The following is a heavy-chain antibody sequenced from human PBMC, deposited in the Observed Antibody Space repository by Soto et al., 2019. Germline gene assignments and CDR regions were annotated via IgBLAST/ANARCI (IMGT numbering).Heavy chain of an antibody. CDR1: GFAFSNFG. J-gene: IGHJ4*02. V-gene: IGHV3-33*01. Sequence: QVQVVEFGGGVVQPGRSLRLSCVASGFAFSNFGMHWVRQVPGKGLEWVAVIWHNGKNKDYADYAKGRFTISRDNSKNILYLEMNSLRVEDTAVYYCARDPGQDEAMDYWGQGTLVTVSS. CDR3: ARDPGQDEAMDY. CDR2: IWHNGKNK.